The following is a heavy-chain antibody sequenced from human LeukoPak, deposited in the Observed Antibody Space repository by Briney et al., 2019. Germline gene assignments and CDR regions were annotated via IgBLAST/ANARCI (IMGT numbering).Heavy chain of an antibody. J-gene: IGHJ4*02. V-gene: IGHV4-59*07. CDR2: THHSGAT. CDR1: GVSITSNY. CDR3: ARSSGHSYGDFDY. Sequence: ASDTLSLTCSVSGVSITSNYWSWIRQPPGKGLEWLGYTHHSGATSYNPSLKSRSTMSLDTSNNQFSLKLSSVTAADTAVYYCARSSGHSYGDFDYWGQGNLVTVSS. D-gene: IGHD5-18*01.